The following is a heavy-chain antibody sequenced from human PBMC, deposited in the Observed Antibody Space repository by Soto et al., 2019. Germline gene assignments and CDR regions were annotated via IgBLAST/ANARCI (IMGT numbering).Heavy chain of an antibody. CDR2: INHSGST. D-gene: IGHD1-1*01. J-gene: IGHJ6*02. Sequence: SETLSLTCAVYGGSFSGYYWSWIRQPPGKGLEWIGEINHSGSTNYNPSLKSRVTISIDTSKNQLSLKLSSVTAADTAVYYCARVMLDRTPNYYYGMDVWGQGTTVTVSS. CDR3: ARVMLDRTPNYYYGMDV. CDR1: GGSFSGYY. V-gene: IGHV4-34*01.